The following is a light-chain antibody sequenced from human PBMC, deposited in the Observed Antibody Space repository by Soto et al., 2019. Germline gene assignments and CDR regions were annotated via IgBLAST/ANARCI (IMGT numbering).Light chain of an antibody. CDR2: GAS. J-gene: IGKJ1*01. Sequence: EIVMTQSPATLSVSPGERATLSCRASQSVSSNLAWYQQKPGQAPRLLIYGASTRATGIPARFSGSGSGKEFALTFSSLQSEDFAVYYCQQYNNFWTFGQGTKVEIK. CDR3: QQYNNFWT. CDR1: QSVSSN. V-gene: IGKV3-15*01.